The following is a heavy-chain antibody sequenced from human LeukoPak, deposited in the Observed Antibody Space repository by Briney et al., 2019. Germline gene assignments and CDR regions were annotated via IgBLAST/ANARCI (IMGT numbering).Heavy chain of an antibody. V-gene: IGHV4-31*03. J-gene: IGHJ4*02. CDR3: AREWEGYSSS. Sequence: SETLSLTCTVSGGSISSGGYYWSWIRQHPGKGLEWIGYIYHSGSTYYNPSLKSRVTISVDRSKNQFSLKLSSVTAADTAVYYCAREWEGYSSSWGQGTLVTVSS. CDR2: IYHSGST. CDR1: GGSISSGGYY. D-gene: IGHD6-13*01.